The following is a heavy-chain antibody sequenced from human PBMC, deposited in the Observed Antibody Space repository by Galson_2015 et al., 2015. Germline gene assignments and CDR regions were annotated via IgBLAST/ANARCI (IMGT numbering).Heavy chain of an antibody. CDR1: GYTFTSYA. Sequence: SVKVSCKASGYTFTSYAVNWVRQAPGQGLEWMGRINSNTGNPTYAQDFTGRFVFSLDTSVSTAYLQISSLKAEDTDVYYCARDAATVSGGFDPWGQGTLITVSS. D-gene: IGHD4-17*01. CDR2: INSNTGNP. J-gene: IGHJ5*02. V-gene: IGHV7-4-1*02. CDR3: ARDAATVSGGFDP.